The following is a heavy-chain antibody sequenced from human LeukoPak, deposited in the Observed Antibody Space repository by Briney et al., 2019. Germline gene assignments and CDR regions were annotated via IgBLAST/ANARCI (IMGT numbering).Heavy chain of an antibody. Sequence: PGGSLRLSCAVSGFTFSSYSMNWVRQATGKGLEWVSSISSSGSYIYYADSVKGRFTISRDNAKNSLYLQMNSLRAEDTAVYYCARGSYGDAFDIWGQGTMVTVSS. D-gene: IGHD2-2*01. CDR1: GFTFSSYS. J-gene: IGHJ3*02. V-gene: IGHV3-21*01. CDR3: ARGSYGDAFDI. CDR2: ISSSGSYI.